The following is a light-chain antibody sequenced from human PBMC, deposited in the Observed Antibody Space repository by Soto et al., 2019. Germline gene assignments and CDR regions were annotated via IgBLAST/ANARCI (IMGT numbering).Light chain of an antibody. CDR2: EGS. Sequence: QSVLTQPASVSGSPGQSITISFTGTSSDVGRYNIVSWYQQHPGNAPKLMIYEGSKRPSGVSDRFSGSKSGNTASLTISGLQAEDEDDSYCCSFAGSSTDDFGIGIKLTVL. CDR1: SSDVGRYNI. CDR3: CSFAGSSTDD. V-gene: IGLV2-23*01. J-gene: IGLJ1*01.